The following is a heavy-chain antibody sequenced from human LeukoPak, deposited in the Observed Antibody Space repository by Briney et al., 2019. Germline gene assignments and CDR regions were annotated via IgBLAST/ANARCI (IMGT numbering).Heavy chain of an antibody. CDR2: ISWNNGSI. CDR3: AKGSGKKATVTSIGY. CDR1: GFTFDDYA. V-gene: IGHV3-9*01. D-gene: IGHD4-17*01. J-gene: IGHJ4*02. Sequence: GRSLRLSCAASGFTFDDYAMYWVRQAPGKGLEWVSGISWNNGSIGYADSVKGRFTISRDNAKKSLYLQMNSLRTEDTALYFCAKGSGKKATVTSIGYWGQGTLVTVSS.